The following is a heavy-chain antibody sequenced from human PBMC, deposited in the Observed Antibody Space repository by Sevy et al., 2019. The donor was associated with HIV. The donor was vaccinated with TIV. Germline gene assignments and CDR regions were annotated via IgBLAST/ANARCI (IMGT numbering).Heavy chain of an antibody. V-gene: IGHV3-30*18. CDR2: ISYDGSNK. D-gene: IGHD3-3*01. J-gene: IGHJ6*02. CDR1: GFTFSSYG. CDR3: AKGITIFGVVNSYYYGMDV. Sequence: GGSLRLSCAASGFTFSSYGMHWVRQAPGKGLEWVAVISYDGSNKYYAHSVKGRFTISRDNSKNTLYLQMNSLRAEDTAVYYCAKGITIFGVVNSYYYGMDVWGQGTTVTVSS.